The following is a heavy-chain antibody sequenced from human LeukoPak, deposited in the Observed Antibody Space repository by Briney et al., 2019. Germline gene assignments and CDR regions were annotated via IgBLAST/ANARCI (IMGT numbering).Heavy chain of an antibody. V-gene: IGHV1-2*02. D-gene: IGHD2-2*01. CDR1: GYTFTGYY. CDR2: IDPNSGGT. J-gene: IGHJ4*02. Sequence: ASVKVSCKASGYTFTGYYMHWVRQAPGQGLEWMGWIDPNSGGTNYAQKFQGRVTMTRDTSTSTAYMELSRLRSDDTAVYYCASGRTDIVVVPATLRNYYFDYWGQGTLVTVSS. CDR3: ASGRTDIVVVPATLRNYYFDY.